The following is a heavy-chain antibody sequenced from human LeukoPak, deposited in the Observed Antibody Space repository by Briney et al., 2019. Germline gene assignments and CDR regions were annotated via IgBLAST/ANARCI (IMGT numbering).Heavy chain of an antibody. CDR1: GFTFSSCG. CDR2: IRYDGSDK. D-gene: IGHD1-26*01. CDR3: VKDVGVGASYFDN. J-gene: IGHJ4*02. Sequence: PGGSLRLSCAASGFTFSSCGMHWVRQSPGKGLEWVAYIRYDGSDKYYIDSVKGRFTIARDNPKETLYLQMTSLSHDGTAVYFCVKDVGVGASYFDNWGQGILVAVSS. V-gene: IGHV3-30*02.